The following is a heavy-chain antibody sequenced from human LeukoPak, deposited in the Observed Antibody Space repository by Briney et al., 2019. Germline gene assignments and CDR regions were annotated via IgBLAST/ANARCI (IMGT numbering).Heavy chain of an antibody. CDR1: GFTFSHYW. Sequence: PGGSLRLSCAASGFTFSHYWMTWVRQAPGKGLEWVSAISGSGGSTYYADSVKGRFTISRDNSKNTLYLQMNSLRAEDTAVYYCANGAPYYYDSSGIHAFDIWGQGTMVTVSS. CDR3: ANGAPYYYDSSGIHAFDI. V-gene: IGHV3-23*01. J-gene: IGHJ3*02. CDR2: ISGSGGST. D-gene: IGHD3-22*01.